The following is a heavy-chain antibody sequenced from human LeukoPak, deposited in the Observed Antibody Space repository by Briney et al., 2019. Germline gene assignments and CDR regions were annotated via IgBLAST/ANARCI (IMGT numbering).Heavy chain of an antibody. J-gene: IGHJ5*02. D-gene: IGHD3-3*01. CDR2: IIPIFGTA. CDR3: ARDVLRFSSRLYNWFDP. CDR1: GCTFSSYA. V-gene: IGHV1-69*13. Sequence: SVKVSCKASGCTFSSYAISWVRQAPGQGLEWMGGIIPIFGTANYAQKFQGRVTITADESTSTAYMELSSLRSEDTAVYYCARDVLRFSSRLYNWFDPWGQGTLVTVSS.